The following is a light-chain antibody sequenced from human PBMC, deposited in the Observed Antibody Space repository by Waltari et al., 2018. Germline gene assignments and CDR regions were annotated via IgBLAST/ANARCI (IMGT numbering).Light chain of an antibody. J-gene: IGKJ1*01. CDR3: MQTVQTLTWA. Sequence: DIVMTQSPLSLRVAPGEPASISCRSSQSLLHSNGYHYLDWYVQKAGQSPQLLIYFASDRASGVPDRFSGSASGRDFTLTISRVEAEDVGVYYCMQTVQTLTWAFGQGTKLEIK. V-gene: IGKV2-28*01. CDR2: FAS. CDR1: QSLLHSNGYHY.